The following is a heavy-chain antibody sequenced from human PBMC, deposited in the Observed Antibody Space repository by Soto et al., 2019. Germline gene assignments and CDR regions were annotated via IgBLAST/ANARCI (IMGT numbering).Heavy chain of an antibody. D-gene: IGHD6-13*01. CDR1: GFSVSSNY. Sequence: EVQLVETGGGLIQPGGSLRLSCVASGFSVSSNYMSWVRQAPGRGLEWVSVIFAGGSPYYADSVKGRFTISRDNSKNTLYLQMNSLRAEDTAMYYCTRDLPGYGSSWPREWGQGTLVTVSS. CDR3: TRDLPGYGSSWPRE. CDR2: IFAGGSP. V-gene: IGHV3-53*02. J-gene: IGHJ4*02.